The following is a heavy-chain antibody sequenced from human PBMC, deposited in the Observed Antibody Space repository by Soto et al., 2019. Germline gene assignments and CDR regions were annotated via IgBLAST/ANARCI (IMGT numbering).Heavy chain of an antibody. J-gene: IGHJ1*01. CDR1: GFTFSSYA. CDR2: ISGGGGST. D-gene: IGHD3-9*01. CDR3: EKDGAILSGYPEYFQH. V-gene: IGHV3-23*01. Sequence: EVQLLESGGGLVQPGGSLRLSCAASGFTFSSYAMSWVRQAPGKGLECVSSISGGGGSTYYADSVKGRFTISRDNSKNTLYLQMNSQRAEDTAVYYCEKDGAILSGYPEYFQHWGQGTLVTVSS.